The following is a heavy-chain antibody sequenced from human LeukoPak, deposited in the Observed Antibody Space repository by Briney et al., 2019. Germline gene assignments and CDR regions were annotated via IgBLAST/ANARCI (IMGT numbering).Heavy chain of an antibody. CDR2: IYYSGST. V-gene: IGHV4-59*08. CDR1: GGSISSYY. D-gene: IGHD3-10*01. CDR3: ATAHYGSGSYYFDY. J-gene: IGHJ4*02. Sequence: PSETLSLTCTVSGGSISSYYWSWIRQPPGKGLEWIGYIYYSGSTNYNPSLKSRVTISVDTSKNQFSLKLSSVTAADTAVYYCATAHYGSGSYYFDYWGQGTLVTVSS.